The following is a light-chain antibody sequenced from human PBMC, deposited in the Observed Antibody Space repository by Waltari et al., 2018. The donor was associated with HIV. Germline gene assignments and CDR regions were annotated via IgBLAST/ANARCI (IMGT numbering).Light chain of an antibody. Sequence: LMTQSPLSSPVTLGQTDTISCRSCQSLVDSDGRTYLSWLPQRPGQSPRLLIHKVSNRFSGVSDRFSGSGSGTDLTLKIDRVEPADVGVYYCVQTTQFPYTFGQGTKLEIQ. CDR3: VQTTQFPYT. CDR1: QSLVDSDGRTY. CDR2: KVS. V-gene: IGKV2-24*01. J-gene: IGKJ2*01.